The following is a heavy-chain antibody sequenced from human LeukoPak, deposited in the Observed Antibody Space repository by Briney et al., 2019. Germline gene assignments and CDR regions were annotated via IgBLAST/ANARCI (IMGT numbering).Heavy chain of an antibody. V-gene: IGHV1-2*02. CDR2: INPNSGGT. Sequence: GASVKVSCKASGYTFTGYYMHWVRQAPGQGLEWMGWINPNSGGTNYAQKFQGRVTMTRDTSISTAYMELSRLRSDDTAVYYCARDPVWYYYDSSGYYPNWFDPWGQGTLVTVSS. J-gene: IGHJ5*02. CDR3: ARDPVWYYYDSSGYYPNWFDP. D-gene: IGHD3-22*01. CDR1: GYTFTGYY.